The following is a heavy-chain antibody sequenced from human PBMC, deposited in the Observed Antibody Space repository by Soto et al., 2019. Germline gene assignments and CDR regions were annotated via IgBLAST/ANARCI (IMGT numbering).Heavy chain of an antibody. V-gene: IGHV2-5*02. CDR3: AEGSRAAIHGH. J-gene: IGHJ4*02. D-gene: IGHD2-2*01. Sequence: SGPTLVNPTQALTLTCTFSGFSLSTSGVGVGWIRQPPGKALEGLALIYWDDDKRYSPSLKSRLTITKATSKNQVVLKMTNMAPVDTAIYYCAEGSRAAIHGHWGQGTLVTVSS. CDR2: IYWDDDK. CDR1: GFSLSTSGVG.